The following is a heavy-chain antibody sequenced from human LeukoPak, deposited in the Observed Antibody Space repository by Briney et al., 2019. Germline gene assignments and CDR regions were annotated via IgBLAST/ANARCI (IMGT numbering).Heavy chain of an antibody. CDR3: ARDSRQYYYDSSGYTAN. J-gene: IGHJ4*02. CDR2: IYTSGST. Sequence: SETLSLTCTVSGGSISSGSYYWSWIRQPAGKGLEWIGRIYTSGSTNYNPSLKSRVTISVDTSKNQFSLKLSSVTAADTAVYYCARDSRQYYYDSSGYTANWGQGTLVTVSS. V-gene: IGHV4-61*02. CDR1: GGSISSGSYY. D-gene: IGHD3-22*01.